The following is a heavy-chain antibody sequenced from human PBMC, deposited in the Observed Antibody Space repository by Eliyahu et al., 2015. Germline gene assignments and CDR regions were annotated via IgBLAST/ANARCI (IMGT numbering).Heavy chain of an antibody. J-gene: IGHJ6*02. CDR3: ARHAAGYCSSTSCYGGYYYYGMDV. CDR2: IYYSGST. D-gene: IGHD2-2*01. V-gene: IGHV4-39*01. Sequence: QLQLQESGPGLVKPSETLSLTCTVPGGSISSSSYYWGWIRQPPGKGLXWIGSIYYSGSTYYNPSLKSRVTISVDTSKNQFSLKLSSVTAADTAVYYCARHAAGYCSSTSCYGGYYYYGMDVWGQGTTVTVSS. CDR1: GGSISSSSYY.